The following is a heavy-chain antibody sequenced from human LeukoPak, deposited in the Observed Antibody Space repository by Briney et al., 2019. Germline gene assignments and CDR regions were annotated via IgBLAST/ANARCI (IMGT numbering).Heavy chain of an antibody. V-gene: IGHV4-39*07. D-gene: IGHD3-16*02. CDR1: GGSISSSSYY. CDR2: IYYSGST. CDR3: ARFMITFGGVIVNWFDP. J-gene: IGHJ5*02. Sequence: SETLSLTCTVSGGSISSSSYYWGWIRQPPGKGLEWIGSIYYSGSTYYNPSLKSRVTISVDKSKNQFSLKLSSVTAADTAVYYCARFMITFGGVIVNWFDPWGQGTLVTVSS.